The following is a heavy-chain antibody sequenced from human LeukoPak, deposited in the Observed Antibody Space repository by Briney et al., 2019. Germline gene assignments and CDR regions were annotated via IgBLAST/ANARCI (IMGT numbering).Heavy chain of an antibody. Sequence: ASDTLTFTCTVSGGSMRSYYWSWIRQPPGKGLEWVGYIYSTGGSYYSPSLKSQLTISVDTSKNYLSLTLRSVTAADTDVHYCARHFGVAACPSFDIWGQGTMVTVSS. V-gene: IGHV4-59*08. CDR1: GGSMRSYY. J-gene: IGHJ3*02. CDR3: ARHFGVAACPSFDI. CDR2: IYSTGGS. D-gene: IGHD6-25*01.